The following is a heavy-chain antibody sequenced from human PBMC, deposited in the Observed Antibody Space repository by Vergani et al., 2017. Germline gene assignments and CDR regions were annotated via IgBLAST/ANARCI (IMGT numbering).Heavy chain of an antibody. J-gene: IGHJ6*02. Sequence: QVQLVQSGAEVKKPGSSVKVSCKASGYTFTSYGISWVRQAPGQGLEWMGWISAYNGNTNYAQKLQGRVTMTTETSTSTAYMELRSLRSADTAVYYCAREGYCSSTSCYIYYYYGMDVWGQGTTVTVSS. CDR1: GYTFTSYG. D-gene: IGHD2-2*02. CDR3: AREGYCSSTSCYIYYYYGMDV. CDR2: ISAYNGNT. V-gene: IGHV1-18*04.